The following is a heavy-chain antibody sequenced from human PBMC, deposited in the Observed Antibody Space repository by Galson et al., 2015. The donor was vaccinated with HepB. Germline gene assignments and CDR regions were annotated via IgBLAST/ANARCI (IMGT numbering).Heavy chain of an antibody. V-gene: IGHV3-11*01. CDR3: ARGGGDCTGGCYAVS. CDR1: GFTFSNYY. CDR2: ISSRGSTI. J-gene: IGHJ4*02. Sequence: SLRLSCAASGFTFSNYYMNWIRQAPGRGPEWVSYISSRGSTIYYADSVKGRFTISRDNAKNSLYLQMNSLRAEDTAVYYCARGGGDCTGGCYAVSWGQGTLVTVSS. D-gene: IGHD2-8*02.